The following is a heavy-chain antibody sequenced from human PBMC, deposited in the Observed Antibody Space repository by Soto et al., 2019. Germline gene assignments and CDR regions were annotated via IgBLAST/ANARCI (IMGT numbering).Heavy chain of an antibody. Sequence: ASVKVSCKASGYTFTGYYMHWVRQAPGQGLEWMGWINPNSGCTNYAQKFQGRVTMTRDTSISTAYMELSRLRSDDTAVYYCASAGGYSYGYVNDWGQGTLVTVSS. V-gene: IGHV1-2*02. CDR3: ASAGGYSYGYVND. J-gene: IGHJ4*02. D-gene: IGHD5-18*01. CDR2: INPNSGCT. CDR1: GYTFTGYY.